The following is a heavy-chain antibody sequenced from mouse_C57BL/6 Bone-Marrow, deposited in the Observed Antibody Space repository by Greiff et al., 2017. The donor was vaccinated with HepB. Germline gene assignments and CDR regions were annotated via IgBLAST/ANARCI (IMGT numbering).Heavy chain of an antibody. D-gene: IGHD1-1*02. CDR1: GYTFTSYG. CDR3: ARRGGTWFAY. Sequence: QVQLQQSVAELARPGASVKLSCKASGYTFTSYGISWVKQRTGQGLEWIGEIYPRSGNTYYNEKFKGKATLTADKSSSTAYMELRSLTSEDSAVYFCARRGGTWFAYWGQGTLVTVSA. V-gene: IGHV1-81*01. J-gene: IGHJ3*01. CDR2: IYPRSGNT.